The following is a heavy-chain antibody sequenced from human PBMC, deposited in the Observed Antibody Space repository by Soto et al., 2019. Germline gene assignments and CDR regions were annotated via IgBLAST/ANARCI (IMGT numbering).Heavy chain of an antibody. J-gene: IGHJ4*02. Sequence: SETLSLTCAVSGGSISSGGYSWSWIRQPPGKGLEWIGYIYHSGSTYYNPSLKSRVTISVDRSKNQFSLKLSSVTAADTAVYYCAATITMMVRGTLDYWGQGTLVTVSS. D-gene: IGHD3-22*01. V-gene: IGHV4-30-2*01. CDR2: IYHSGST. CDR3: AATITMMVRGTLDY. CDR1: GGSISSGGYS.